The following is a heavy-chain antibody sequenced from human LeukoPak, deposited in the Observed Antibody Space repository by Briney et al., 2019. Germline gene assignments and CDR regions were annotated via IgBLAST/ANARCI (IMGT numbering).Heavy chain of an antibody. D-gene: IGHD4-17*01. CDR2: YTTGST. J-gene: IGHJ6*03. Sequence: YTTGSTKYNPSLKSRVTISVDTSKNQFSLELSSVTAADTAVYYCARLGGMTTVTKIYYYYYMDVWGKGTTVTISS. V-gene: IGHV4-4*07. CDR3: ARLGGMTTVTKIYYYYYMDV.